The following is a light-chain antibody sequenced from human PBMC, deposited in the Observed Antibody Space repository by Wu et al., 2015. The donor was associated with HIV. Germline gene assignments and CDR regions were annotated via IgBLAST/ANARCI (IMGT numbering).Light chain of an antibody. CDR2: AAS. Sequence: DIQMTQSPSSLSASVGDRVTITCRASQDISDYLAWYQQKFGETPKLLIYAASTLQSGVPSRFSGSGSGTDFTLTISSLQPEDVATYYCQKYDTAPRTFGQGTNVEIK. V-gene: IGKV1-27*01. CDR1: QDISDY. J-gene: IGKJ1*01. CDR3: QKYDTAPRT.